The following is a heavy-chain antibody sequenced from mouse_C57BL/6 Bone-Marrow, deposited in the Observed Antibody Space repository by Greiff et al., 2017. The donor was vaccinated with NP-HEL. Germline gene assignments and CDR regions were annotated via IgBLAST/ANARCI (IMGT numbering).Heavy chain of an antibody. CDR1: GFTFTDYY. D-gene: IGHD1-1*01. CDR2: IRNKANGYTT. V-gene: IGHV7-3*01. CDR3: SRYVITTVVEYFDD. Sequence: EVKVEESGGGLVQPGGSLSLSCAASGFTFTDYYMSWVRQPPGQALEWLGFIRNKANGYTTEYSASVKGRFTISKDTSQSFLYLQMKALSAEESDDSYCSRYVITTVVEYFDDWGQGTTLTVSS. J-gene: IGHJ2*01.